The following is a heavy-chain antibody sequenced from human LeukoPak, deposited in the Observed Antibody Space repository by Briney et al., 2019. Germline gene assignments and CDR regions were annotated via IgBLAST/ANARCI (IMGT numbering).Heavy chain of an antibody. D-gene: IGHD3-16*01. CDR3: ARELTAIGTWGYDY. V-gene: IGHV3-74*03. CDR2: MNGDGSSR. Sequence: PGGSLRLSCAASGFTLSSYWMHWVRQAPGKGLVWVARMNGDGSSRTYADSVKGRFTVSRDNSKNTLYLQMNNLRAEDTAVYHCARELTAIGTWGYDYWGQGILVSVSS. CDR1: GFTLSSYW. J-gene: IGHJ4*02.